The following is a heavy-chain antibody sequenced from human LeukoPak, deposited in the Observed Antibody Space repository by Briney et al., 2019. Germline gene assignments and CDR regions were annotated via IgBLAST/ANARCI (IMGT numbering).Heavy chain of an antibody. D-gene: IGHD6-13*01. Sequence: GGSLRLSCAASGFTFSSYAMRWVRQAPGKGLEWVAVISYDGNNKYYSDSLRGRFTISRDNSKNTLYLQMNSLRAEDTAVYYCARERIAAVGTGWFDPWGQGTLVTVSS. J-gene: IGHJ5*02. CDR3: ARERIAAVGTGWFDP. CDR1: GFTFSSYA. V-gene: IGHV3-30*04. CDR2: ISYDGNNK.